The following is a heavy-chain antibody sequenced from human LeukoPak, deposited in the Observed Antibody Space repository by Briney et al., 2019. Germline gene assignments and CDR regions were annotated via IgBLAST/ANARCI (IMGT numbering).Heavy chain of an antibody. J-gene: IGHJ4*02. Sequence: NSSETLSLTCAVYGESFSGYYWSWVRQPPGKGLEWIGCVFQSGHSFYNPSLKSRATVSVDTSKNQFSLRLTFVTAADTAVYYCARLDGSGSYPIDYWGQGSLVIVSS. V-gene: IGHV4-34*12. CDR2: VFQSGHS. D-gene: IGHD3-10*01. CDR1: GESFSGYY. CDR3: ARLDGSGSYPIDY.